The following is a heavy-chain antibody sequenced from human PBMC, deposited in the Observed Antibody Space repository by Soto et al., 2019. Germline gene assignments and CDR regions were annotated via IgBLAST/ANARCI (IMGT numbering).Heavy chain of an antibody. V-gene: IGHV4-31*03. Sequence: SETLSLTCTVSGGSISSGGYYWSWIRQHPGKGLEWIGYIYYSGSTYYNPSLMSRVTISVDTSKNQFSLKLSSVTAADTAVYYCAREGGLTGPTPYYFDYWGQGTLVTVSS. CDR2: IYYSGST. CDR3: AREGGLTGPTPYYFDY. CDR1: GGSISSGGYY. D-gene: IGHD1-20*01. J-gene: IGHJ4*02.